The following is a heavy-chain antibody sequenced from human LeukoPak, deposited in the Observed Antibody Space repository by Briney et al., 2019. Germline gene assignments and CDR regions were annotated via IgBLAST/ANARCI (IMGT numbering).Heavy chain of an antibody. J-gene: IGHJ4*02. D-gene: IGHD2-2*02. Sequence: GGSLRLSCAASGFTFSSYWMNWVRQAPGKGLEWVANIKQDGSEKYYVDSVKGRFTISRDNAKNSLYLQMNSLRAEDTAVYYCARDLADIVVVPAAIPQTFDYWGQGTLVTVSS. CDR1: GFTFSSYW. CDR3: ARDLADIVVVPAAIPQTFDY. CDR2: IKQDGSEK. V-gene: IGHV3-7*01.